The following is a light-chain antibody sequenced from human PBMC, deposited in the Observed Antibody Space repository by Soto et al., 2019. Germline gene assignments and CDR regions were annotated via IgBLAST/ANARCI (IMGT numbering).Light chain of an antibody. Sequence: DIQVTQSPSTLSASVGDRVAITCRASQSISGWLAWYQQTPGKAPKLLIYDASSLETGVPSRFSGSGSGTEFTLTISSLQPDDFATYYCQQYNGFSPTFGQGTKVDIK. CDR2: DAS. CDR3: QQYNGFSPT. J-gene: IGKJ1*01. CDR1: QSISGW. V-gene: IGKV1-5*01.